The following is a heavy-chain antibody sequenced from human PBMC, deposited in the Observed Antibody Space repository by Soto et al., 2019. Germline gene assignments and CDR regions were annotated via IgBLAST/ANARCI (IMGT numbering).Heavy chain of an antibody. CDR2: ISWDGGST. CDR3: AKDKGYSSSLYYCDY. J-gene: IGHJ4*02. CDR1: GFTFDDYT. V-gene: IGHV3-43*01. D-gene: IGHD6-6*01. Sequence: EVQLVESGGGVVQPGGSLRLSCAASGFTFDDYTMHWVRQAPGKGLEWVSLISWDGGSTYYADSVKGRFTISRDNSKNILYLQMNSLRTGDTALYYCAKDKGYSSSLYYCDYWGQGTLVTASS.